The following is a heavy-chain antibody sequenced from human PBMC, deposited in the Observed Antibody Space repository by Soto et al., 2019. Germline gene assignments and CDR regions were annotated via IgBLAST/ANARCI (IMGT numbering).Heavy chain of an antibody. Sequence: GGSLRLSCAASGFTFSSYNMNWVRQAPGKGLEWVSSISSSSSYIYYADSVKGRFTISRDNAKNSLYLQMNSLRAEDTAVYYCARDVVGSDYFDSWGQGTLVTVSS. CDR3: ARDVVGSDYFDS. D-gene: IGHD1-26*01. V-gene: IGHV3-21*01. CDR1: GFTFSSYN. J-gene: IGHJ4*02. CDR2: ISSSSSYI.